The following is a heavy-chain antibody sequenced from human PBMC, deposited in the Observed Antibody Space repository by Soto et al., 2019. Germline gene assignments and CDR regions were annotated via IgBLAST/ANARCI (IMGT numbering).Heavy chain of an antibody. Sequence: QVQLVQSGAEVKKPGASVKVSCKASGYTFTSYAFHWVRQAPGQRLEWMGWINAGNGNTKYSQKLQGRVTITRDTSASTAYMELSSLRSEDTAVYYCARGFYSRSDYWGQGTMVTVSS. D-gene: IGHD2-15*01. CDR2: INAGNGNT. CDR3: ARGFYSRSDY. J-gene: IGHJ4*02. CDR1: GYTFTSYA. V-gene: IGHV1-3*01.